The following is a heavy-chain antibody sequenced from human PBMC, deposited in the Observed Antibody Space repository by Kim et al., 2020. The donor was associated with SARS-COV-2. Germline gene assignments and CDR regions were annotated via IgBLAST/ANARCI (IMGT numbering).Heavy chain of an antibody. CDR3: ARGTTSRAQSIGMDV. Sequence: SVKVSCKASGGTFSSYTISWVRQAPGQGLEWMGRIIPILGIANYAQKFQGRVTITADKSTSTAYMELSSLRSEDTAVYYCARGTTSRAQSIGMDVWGQGTTVTGSS. V-gene: IGHV1-69*02. CDR1: GGTFSSYT. CDR2: IIPILGIA. D-gene: IGHD2-2*01. J-gene: IGHJ6*02.